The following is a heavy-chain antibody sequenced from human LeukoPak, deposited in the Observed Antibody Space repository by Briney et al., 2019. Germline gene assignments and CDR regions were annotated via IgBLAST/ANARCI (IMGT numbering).Heavy chain of an antibody. CDR3: ARDPQYCSGGSCYSFDY. CDR2: IISSSSYI. Sequence: GSLRLSCAASGFAFSTYSMNWVRQAPGKGLEWVSSIISSSSYIYYADSVKGRFTISRDNAKNSLYLQMNSLRAEDTAVYYCARDPQYCSGGSCYSFDYWGQGTLVTVSS. D-gene: IGHD2-15*01. V-gene: IGHV3-21*01. CDR1: GFAFSTYS. J-gene: IGHJ4*02.